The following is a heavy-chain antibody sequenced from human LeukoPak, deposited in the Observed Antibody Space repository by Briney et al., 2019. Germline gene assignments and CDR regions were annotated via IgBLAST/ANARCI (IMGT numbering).Heavy chain of an antibody. D-gene: IGHD5-12*01. CDR3: AKDQHGYDKPIDY. Sequence: GGSLRLSCAASGFTFNIYAMTWVRQASGKGLEWVSTISGSGISTYYADSVKGRFTVSRDNPKNTLYLQMNSLRAEDTAVYFCAKDQHGYDKPIDYWGQGTLVTVSS. CDR1: GFTFNIYA. J-gene: IGHJ4*02. V-gene: IGHV3-23*01. CDR2: ISGSGIST.